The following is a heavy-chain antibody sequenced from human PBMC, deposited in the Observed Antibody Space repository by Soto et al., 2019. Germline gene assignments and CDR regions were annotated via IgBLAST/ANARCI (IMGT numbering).Heavy chain of an antibody. CDR2: ISRGSDTI. J-gene: IGHJ4*02. Sequence: EVQLVESGGGLVQPGRSLRLSCVVSGFTFSDYGVNWVRQAPGKGLEWVSYISRGSDTIYYADSVKGRFTISRDNAKNSLFLQMNSLRDEDTALYYCARVSNTWEDDYWGQGTLVTVSS. CDR1: GFTFSDYG. CDR3: ARVSNTWEDDY. V-gene: IGHV3-48*02. D-gene: IGHD1-26*01.